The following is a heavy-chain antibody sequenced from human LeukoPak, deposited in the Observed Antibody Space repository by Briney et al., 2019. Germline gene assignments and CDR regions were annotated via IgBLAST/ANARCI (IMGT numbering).Heavy chain of an antibody. J-gene: IGHJ4*02. CDR2: IIPIFGTA. CDR1: GGTFSSYA. V-gene: IGHV1-69*05. CDR3: ARHTSGWYSGDY. D-gene: IGHD6-19*01. Sequence: ASVKVSCKASGGTFSSYAISWVRLAPGQGLEWMGGIIPIFGTANYAQKFQGRVTITTDESTSTAYMELSSLRSEDTAVYYCARHTSGWYSGDYWGQGTLVTVSS.